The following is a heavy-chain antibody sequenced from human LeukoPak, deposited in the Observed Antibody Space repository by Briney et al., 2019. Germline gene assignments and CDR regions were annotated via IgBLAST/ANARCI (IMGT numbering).Heavy chain of an antibody. V-gene: IGHV3-53*01. CDR1: GFTFSSYW. J-gene: IGHJ4*02. CDR3: ARMYSSGWYVY. CDR2: IYSGGST. Sequence: GGSLRLSCAASGFTFSSYWMSWVRQAPGKGLEWVSVIYSGGSTYYADSVKGRFTISRDNSKNTLYLQMNGLRAEDTAVYYCARMYSSGWYVYWGQGTLVTVSS. D-gene: IGHD6-19*01.